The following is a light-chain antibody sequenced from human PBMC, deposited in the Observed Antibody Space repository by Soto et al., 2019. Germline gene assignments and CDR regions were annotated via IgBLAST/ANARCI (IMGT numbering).Light chain of an antibody. J-gene: IGKJ4*01. CDR2: DTS. Sequence: EIVLTQSPATLSLSPLEIASLSFMASQSVSRYLAWYQQRPGQTPRLLIYDTSTRATGVPARFSGSRSGPEFTLTINSLQSEDFAIYYCQPYNNWPLTFGGGTKVDI. V-gene: IGKV3-15*01. CDR1: QSVSRY. CDR3: QPYNNWPLT.